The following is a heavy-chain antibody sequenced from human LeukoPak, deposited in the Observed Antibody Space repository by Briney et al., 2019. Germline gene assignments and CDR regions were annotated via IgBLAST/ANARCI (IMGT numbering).Heavy chain of an antibody. Sequence: GGSLRLSCAASGFTFSSYIMNWVRQAPGKGLEWVSSISSRSSYIYYTDSVKGRFTISRDNAKNSLYLQMNSLRAEDTALYYCARGSTGGYSGYDATRKNFDYWGQGTLVTVSS. J-gene: IGHJ4*02. CDR2: ISSRSSYI. D-gene: IGHD5-12*01. CDR1: GFTFSSYI. CDR3: ARGSTGGYSGYDATRKNFDY. V-gene: IGHV3-21*01.